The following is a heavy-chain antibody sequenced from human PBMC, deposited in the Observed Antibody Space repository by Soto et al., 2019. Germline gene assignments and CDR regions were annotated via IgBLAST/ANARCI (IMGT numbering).Heavy chain of an antibody. CDR3: ARDLEYSSSSGWVYYFDY. J-gene: IGHJ4*02. CDR1: GGSISSGDYY. D-gene: IGHD6-6*01. CDR2: IYYSGST. V-gene: IGHV4-30-4*01. Sequence: SETLSLTCTVSGGSISSGDYYWSWIRQPPGEGLEWIGYIYYSGSTYYNPSLKSRVTISVDTSKNQFSLKLSSVTAADTAVYYCARDLEYSSSSGWVYYFDYWGQGTLVTVSS.